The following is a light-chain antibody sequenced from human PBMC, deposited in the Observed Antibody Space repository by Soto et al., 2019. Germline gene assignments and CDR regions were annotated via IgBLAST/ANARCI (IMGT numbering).Light chain of an antibody. CDR2: DAS. CDR1: QSISSW. Sequence: DIQMTQSPSTLSASVGDRVTITCRASQSISSWLAWYQQKSGKAPKLLIYDASSLESGVPSRFSGSGSGTEFTLTISSLQPEDFATYYCQQLNSYPYTFGQGTKLEIK. J-gene: IGKJ2*01. V-gene: IGKV1-5*01. CDR3: QQLNSYPYT.